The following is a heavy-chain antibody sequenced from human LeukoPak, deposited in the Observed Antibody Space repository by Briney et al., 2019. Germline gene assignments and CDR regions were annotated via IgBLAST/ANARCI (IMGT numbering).Heavy chain of an antibody. D-gene: IGHD6-19*01. V-gene: IGHV1-69*05. CDR3: ARDRLAVPYYFDY. J-gene: IGHJ4*02. CDR2: IIPIFGTA. CDR1: GGTFSSYA. Sequence: SVKVSCKASGGTFSSYAISWVRQAPGQGLEWMGRIIPIFGTANYAQKFQGRVTVTTDESTSTAYMELSSLRSEDTAVYYCARDRLAVPYYFDYWGQGTLVTVSS.